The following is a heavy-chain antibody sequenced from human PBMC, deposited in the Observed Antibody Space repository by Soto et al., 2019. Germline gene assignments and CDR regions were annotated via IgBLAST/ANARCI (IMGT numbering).Heavy chain of an antibody. V-gene: IGHV4-61*01. J-gene: IGHJ1*01. Sequence: QVQLQESGPGLVKPSETLSLSCTVSGGSVSSNSDYWSWIRQPPGKGLEWIAYIYSSGSTNYNPSFKSRVTTSVDTSKNQFSLKLRSVTAADTAVYYCANSGYYEYFQHWGQGTLVTISS. D-gene: IGHD3-22*01. CDR3: ANSGYYEYFQH. CDR1: GGSVSSNSDY. CDR2: IYSSGST.